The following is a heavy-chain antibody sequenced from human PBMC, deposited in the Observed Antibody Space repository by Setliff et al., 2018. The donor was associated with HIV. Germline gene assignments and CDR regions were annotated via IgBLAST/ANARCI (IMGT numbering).Heavy chain of an antibody. D-gene: IGHD2-15*01. CDR2: INHSGNI. CDR1: GGSFSGYY. V-gene: IGHV4-34*01. J-gene: IGHJ4*02. Sequence: PSETLSLTCAVYGGSFSGYYWSWIRQPPGKGLEWIGEINHSGNINYTPSLKSRVTISVDTSKNQFSLKLTSVSAADTAVYYCVSWEYIVVVTATLYDYWGLGTLVTVSS. CDR3: VSWEYIVVVTATLYDY.